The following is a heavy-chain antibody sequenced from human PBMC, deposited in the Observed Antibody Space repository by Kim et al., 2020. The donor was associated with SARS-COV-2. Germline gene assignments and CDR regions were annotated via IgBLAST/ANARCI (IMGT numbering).Heavy chain of an antibody. D-gene: IGHD3-16*02. Sequence: SLKSRVTRAVDKSKNQFSLKLSSVTAADTAVYYCARALRFIGYYYYMDVWGKGTTVTVSS. V-gene: IGHV4-4*02. J-gene: IGHJ6*03. CDR3: ARALRFIGYYYYMDV.